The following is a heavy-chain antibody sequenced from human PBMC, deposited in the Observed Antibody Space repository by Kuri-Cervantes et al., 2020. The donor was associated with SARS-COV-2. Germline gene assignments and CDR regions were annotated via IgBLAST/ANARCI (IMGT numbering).Heavy chain of an antibody. D-gene: IGHD2-2*01. V-gene: IGHV4-31*03. CDR3: ARDISSYYYYYYMDV. J-gene: IGHJ6*03. CDR1: GGSISSGGYY. Sequence: SETLSLTCTVSGGSISSGGYYWSWIRQHPGKGLEWIGYIYYSGSTYYNPSLKSRVTISVDTSKNQFSLKLSSVTAADTAVYYCARDISSYYYYYYMDVWGKGTTVTVSS. CDR2: IYYSGST.